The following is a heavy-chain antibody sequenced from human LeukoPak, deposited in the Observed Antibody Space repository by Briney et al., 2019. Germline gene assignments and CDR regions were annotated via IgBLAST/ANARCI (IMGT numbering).Heavy chain of an antibody. V-gene: IGHV3-23*01. CDR3: APRGGCSSTSCYGPFDY. CDR1: GFTFSSYA. CDR2: ISGSGGST. J-gene: IGHJ4*02. D-gene: IGHD2-2*01. Sequence: GGSLRLSCAASGFTFSSYAMSWVRQAPGKGLEWVSAISGSGGSTYYADSVKGRFTISRDNSKNTLYLQMNSLRAEDTAVYYCAPRGGCSSTSCYGPFDYWGQGTLVTVSS.